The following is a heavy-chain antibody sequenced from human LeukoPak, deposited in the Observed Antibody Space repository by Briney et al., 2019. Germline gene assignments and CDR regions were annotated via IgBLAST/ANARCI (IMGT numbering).Heavy chain of an antibody. CDR1: GYTFTSYD. J-gene: IGHJ4*02. CDR3: ARSYYYDSGFDY. D-gene: IGHD3-22*01. V-gene: IGHV1-8*01. CDR2: MNPNSGNT. Sequence: ASVKVSCKASGYTFTSYDINWVRQATGQGLEWMGWMNPNSGNTGYAQKFQGRVTMTRNTSISTAYMELSSLRSEDTAVYCCARSYYYDSGFDYWGQGTLVTVSS.